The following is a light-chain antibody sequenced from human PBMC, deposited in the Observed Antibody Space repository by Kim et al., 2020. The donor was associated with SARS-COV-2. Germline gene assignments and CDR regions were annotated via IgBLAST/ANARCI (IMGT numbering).Light chain of an antibody. V-gene: IGKV3-15*01. J-gene: IGKJ4*01. CDR2: GAS. Sequence: EKVMTQSPATLSVSPGERVSLSCRASETAGSSLAWYQQRPGQSPRLLIYGASTRATGIPARFSGSGSGTEFTLTISSLQSEDFAVYYCQQYSHWPLTFGGGTKLEI. CDR3: QQYSHWPLT. CDR1: ETAGSS.